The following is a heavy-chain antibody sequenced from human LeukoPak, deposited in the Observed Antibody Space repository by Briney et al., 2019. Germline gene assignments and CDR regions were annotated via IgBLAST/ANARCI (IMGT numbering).Heavy chain of an antibody. V-gene: IGHV4-59*08. Sequence: SETLSLTCTVSDGSFRNSYWSWIRQPPGKGLEWIGYFYYSGSTNYNPSLKSRVTISVDTSKNQFSLKLSSVTAADTAVYYCARHITYYYDSSGYYVLDYWGQGILVTVSS. D-gene: IGHD3-22*01. CDR3: ARHITYYYDSSGYYVLDY. CDR1: DGSFRNSY. CDR2: FYYSGST. J-gene: IGHJ4*02.